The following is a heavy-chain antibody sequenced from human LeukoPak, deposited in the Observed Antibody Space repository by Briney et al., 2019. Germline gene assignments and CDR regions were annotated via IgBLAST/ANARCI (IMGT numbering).Heavy chain of an antibody. CDR3: ARDRDGDEDFDY. J-gene: IGHJ4*02. CDR2: TSVNGAVT. CDR1: GGSFSGYY. V-gene: IGHV3-11*06. Sequence: PSETLSLTCAVYGGSFSGYYWSWIRQPPGKGLEWLSHTSVNGAVTTYADSVKGRFTISSDTAKNSLYLQLNSLTVGDTAMYYCARDRDGDEDFDYWGRGTLVTVSS. D-gene: IGHD4-17*01.